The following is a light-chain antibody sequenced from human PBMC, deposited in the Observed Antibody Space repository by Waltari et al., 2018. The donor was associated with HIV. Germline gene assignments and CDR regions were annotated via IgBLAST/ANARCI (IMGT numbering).Light chain of an antibody. CDR3: QKYNSAPQGFT. Sequence: DIQMTQSPSSLSASVGDRVTITCRASPRISNYLAWYQQKPGKVPKLLIYAASTLQSGVPSRFSGSGSGTDFTLTISSLQPEDVATYYCQKYNSAPQGFTFGPGTKVDIK. V-gene: IGKV1-27*01. J-gene: IGKJ3*01. CDR2: AAS. CDR1: PRISNY.